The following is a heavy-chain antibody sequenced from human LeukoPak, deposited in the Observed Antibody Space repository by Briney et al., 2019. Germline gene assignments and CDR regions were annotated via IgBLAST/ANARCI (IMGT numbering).Heavy chain of an antibody. CDR2: INAYNGNT. Sequence: ASVKVSCKASGYTFTSYGISWVRQAPGQGLEWMGWINAYNGNTNYAHKLQDRVTMTTDTSTSTAYMELRSLRSDDTAVYYCARDGAPYDYVWGSYRYPDYFDYWGQGTLVTVPS. V-gene: IGHV1-18*01. J-gene: IGHJ4*02. CDR1: GYTFTSYG. D-gene: IGHD3-16*02. CDR3: ARDGAPYDYVWGSYRYPDYFDY.